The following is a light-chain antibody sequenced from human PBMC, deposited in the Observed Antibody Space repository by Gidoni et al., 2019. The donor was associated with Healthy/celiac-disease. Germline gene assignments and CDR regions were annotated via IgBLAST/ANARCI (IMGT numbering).Light chain of an antibody. Sequence: VLTQSPGTLSLSPGERATLSCRASQSVSDNYLAWYQQKPGQSPRLLVYGAPNRATAIPDRFTGSGSGTDFTLTIDRLEPDDLAVYYCQQYADSATTFGPXTKVEIK. CDR3: QQYADSATT. V-gene: IGKV3-20*01. J-gene: IGKJ3*01. CDR2: GAP. CDR1: QSVSDNY.